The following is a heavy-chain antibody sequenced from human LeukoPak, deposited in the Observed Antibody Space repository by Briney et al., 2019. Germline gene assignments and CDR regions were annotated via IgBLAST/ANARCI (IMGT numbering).Heavy chain of an antibody. J-gene: IGHJ4*02. CDR1: GFTFSSYD. CDR3: AREPPITYYYDTHYFDY. V-gene: IGHV3-13*01. D-gene: IGHD3-22*01. CDR2: IGTAGDT. Sequence: GGSLRLSCAASGFTFSSYDMHWVRQATGKGLEWVSAIGTAGDTYYPGSVKGRFTISRDNSKNTLYLQMNSLRAEDTAVYCCAREPPITYYYDTHYFDYWGQGTLVTVSS.